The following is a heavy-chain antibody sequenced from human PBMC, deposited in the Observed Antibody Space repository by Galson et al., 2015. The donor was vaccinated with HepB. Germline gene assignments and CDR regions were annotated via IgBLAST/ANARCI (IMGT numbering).Heavy chain of an antibody. J-gene: IGHJ3*02. Sequence: QSGAEVKKPGESLKISCKASGFIITSYWIGWVRQVPGKGLEWMGVIYPGDSDTSYSPSLKGHVTFSADKSLGTAYLQWNNLKASDTAMYFCARKDPGTIYAFDIWGQGTMVTVSS. D-gene: IGHD1-7*01. CDR1: GFIITSYW. V-gene: IGHV5-51*03. CDR3: ARKDPGTIYAFDI. CDR2: IYPGDSDT.